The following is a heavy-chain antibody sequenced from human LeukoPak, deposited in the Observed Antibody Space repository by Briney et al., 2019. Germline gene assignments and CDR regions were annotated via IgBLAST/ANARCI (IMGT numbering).Heavy chain of an antibody. CDR3: ARESFYDSSG. CDR1: GFTFSSYA. Sequence: GGSLRLSCAASGFTFSSYAMSWVRQAPGKGLEWVSSISSSSSYIYYAVSVKGRFTISRDNAKNSLYLQMNSLRAEDTAVYYCARESFYDSSGGGQGTLVTVSS. D-gene: IGHD3-22*01. V-gene: IGHV3-21*01. J-gene: IGHJ4*02. CDR2: ISSSSSYI.